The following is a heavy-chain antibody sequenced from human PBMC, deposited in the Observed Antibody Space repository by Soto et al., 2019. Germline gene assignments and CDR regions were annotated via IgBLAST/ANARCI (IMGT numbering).Heavy chain of an antibody. V-gene: IGHV3-48*01. J-gene: IGHJ4*02. CDR1: GFPLTTYS. Sequence: EVQLIESGGGLVQPGGSLRLSCAVSGFPLTTYSMNWVRQAPGKGLQWVSYANNDATTYADSVRGRFTISRDTAKNSLFLQMNSLRVDDTAVYYCVRDHLWALDYWGQGVLVTVSS. D-gene: IGHD3-10*01. CDR3: VRDHLWALDY. CDR2: ANNDATT.